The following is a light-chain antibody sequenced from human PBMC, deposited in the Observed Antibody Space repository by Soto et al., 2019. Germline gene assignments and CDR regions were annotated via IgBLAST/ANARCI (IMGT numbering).Light chain of an antibody. V-gene: IGKV3D-15*01. CDR2: CAS. J-gene: IGKJ4*01. CDR3: QQYNNWPLT. Sequence: ILMTQSPATLSVSQAERATLSCRASQSVRDNLAWYQQKPGQAPRLLIYCASTRATGIPARFSGIGSGTDFTLTISSLQSEDFTVYYCQQYNNWPLTFGGGTKVDIK. CDR1: QSVRDN.